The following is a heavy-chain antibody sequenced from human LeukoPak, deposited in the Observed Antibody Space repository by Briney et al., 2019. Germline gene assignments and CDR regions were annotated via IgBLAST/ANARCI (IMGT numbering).Heavy chain of an antibody. J-gene: IGHJ4*02. CDR1: GYTFTIYY. CDR3: ARIRIAAAGTTLLLY. V-gene: IGHV1-46*01. CDR2: INPSGGST. D-gene: IGHD6-13*01. Sequence: GASVKVSCKASGYTFTIYYMHWVRQAPGQGLEWMGIINPSGGSTSYAQKFQGRVTMTRDTSTSTVYMELSSLRSEDTAVYYCARIRIAAAGTTLLLYWGQGTLVTVSS.